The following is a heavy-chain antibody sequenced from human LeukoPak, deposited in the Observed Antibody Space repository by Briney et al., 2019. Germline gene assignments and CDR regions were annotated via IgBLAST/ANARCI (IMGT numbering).Heavy chain of an antibody. V-gene: IGHV1-18*01. J-gene: IGHJ5*02. CDR3: ARDVPGSIGTTARFDP. Sequence: VASVKVSCKSSGYTSSDYGISWMRQAPGQGLEWMGWISTNNGNTNYARQFQGRVTMTTDTSTSTAYMELRSLKSDDTAVYYCARDVPGSIGTTARFDPWGQGTLVTVSS. CDR2: ISTNNGNT. D-gene: IGHD1-1*01. CDR1: GYTSSDYG.